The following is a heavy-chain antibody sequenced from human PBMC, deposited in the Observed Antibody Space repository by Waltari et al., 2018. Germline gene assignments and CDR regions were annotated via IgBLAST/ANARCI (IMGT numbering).Heavy chain of an antibody. CDR3: VNGGSTMVRGVIRTFDY. J-gene: IGHJ4*02. V-gene: IGHV3-23*01. CDR1: GFTFSSYA. D-gene: IGHD3-10*01. Sequence: EVQLLESGGGLVQPGGSLRLSCAASGFTFSSYAMSWVRPAPGKGVEWVSAVSGSGGRTYYADSVKGRFTISRDNSKNTLYLQMNSLRAEDTAVYYCVNGGSTMVRGVIRTFDYWGQGTLVTVSS. CDR2: VSGSGGRT.